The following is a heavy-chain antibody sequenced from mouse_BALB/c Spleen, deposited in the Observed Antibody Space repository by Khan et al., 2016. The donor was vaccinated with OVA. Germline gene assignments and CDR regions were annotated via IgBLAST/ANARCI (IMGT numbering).Heavy chain of an antibody. V-gene: IGHV3-2*02. Sequence: EVQLQQSGPGLVKPSQSLSLTCTVTGYSITSDYAWNWIRQVPGNKLEWMGFISYSGNTNYNPSLKSRISITRDTSKNQFFQQLSSVTTEDTATYYCARVYGGDFDYWGQGPTLTVSS. CDR3: ARVYGGDFDY. CDR2: ISYSGNT. D-gene: IGHD1-1*01. J-gene: IGHJ2*01. CDR1: GYSITSDYA.